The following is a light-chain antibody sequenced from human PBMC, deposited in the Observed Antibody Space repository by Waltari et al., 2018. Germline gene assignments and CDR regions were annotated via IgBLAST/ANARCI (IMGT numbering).Light chain of an antibody. CDR2: EAS. V-gene: IGKV1-NL1*01. CDR3: QHYYRTPFT. Sequence: DIQMTQSPSSLSASVGDRVTITCRASQDITNDLAWYQQRPGETPNLLIYEASNLQSGIPSRFSGSGSGTDFTLTISSLQSEDSASYYCQHYYRTPFTFGPGTKLEIK. CDR1: QDITND. J-gene: IGKJ3*01.